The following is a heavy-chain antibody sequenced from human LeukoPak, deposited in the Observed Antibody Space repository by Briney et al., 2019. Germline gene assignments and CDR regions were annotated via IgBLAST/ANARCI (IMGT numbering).Heavy chain of an antibody. CDR3: AREGVGTEAGGAFDI. V-gene: IGHV1-46*01. CDR2: INPSGGST. Sequence: ASVKVSCKASGYTFTSYYMHWVRQAPGQGLEWMGIINPSGGSTSYAQKFQGRVTMTRDTSTSTVYMELSSLRSEDTAVYYCAREGVGTEAGGAFDIWGQGTMVTVSS. J-gene: IGHJ3*02. CDR1: GYTFTSYY. D-gene: IGHD3-16*01.